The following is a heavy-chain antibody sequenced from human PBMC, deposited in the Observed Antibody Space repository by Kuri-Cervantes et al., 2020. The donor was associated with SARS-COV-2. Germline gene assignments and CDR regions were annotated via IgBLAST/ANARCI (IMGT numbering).Heavy chain of an antibody. CDR2: INPNSGGT. Sequence: ASVKVSCKASGYTFTGYYMHWVRQAPGQGLEWMGWINPNSGGTNYAQRFQGSVTLTRDTSISTAYMELSRLTSDDTAVYYCATTKGVGAPDAFGIWGQGTMVTVSS. J-gene: IGHJ3*02. V-gene: IGHV1-2*02. D-gene: IGHD1-26*01. CDR3: ATTKGVGAPDAFGI. CDR1: GYTFTGYY.